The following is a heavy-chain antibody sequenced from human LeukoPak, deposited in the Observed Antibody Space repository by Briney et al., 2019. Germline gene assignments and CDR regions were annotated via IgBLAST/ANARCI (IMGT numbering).Heavy chain of an antibody. J-gene: IGHJ3*01. Sequence: ASETLSLTCAVYGGSFSGYYWSWIRQPPGKGLEWIGYIYYSGSTYYNPSLKSRVTISVDTSKNQFSLKLSSVTAADTAVYYGAKDRVGIALGNFWGKGPMATVSS. CDR1: GGSFSGYY. D-gene: IGHD6-13*01. V-gene: IGHV4-34*09. CDR2: IYYSGST. CDR3: AKDRVGIALGNF.